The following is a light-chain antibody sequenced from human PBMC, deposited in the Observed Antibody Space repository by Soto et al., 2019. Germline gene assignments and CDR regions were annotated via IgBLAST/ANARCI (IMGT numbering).Light chain of an antibody. CDR2: DVS. Sequence: QSALTQPASVSGSPGQSITISCTGTSSDVGGYNYVSWYQQHPGKAPKLMIYDVSNRPSGVSNRFSGSKSVNTASLTISGLQAEDEADYYCSSYTSSSTVVFGGGTKVTFL. CDR3: SSYTSSSTVV. CDR1: SSDVGGYNY. J-gene: IGLJ2*01. V-gene: IGLV2-14*01.